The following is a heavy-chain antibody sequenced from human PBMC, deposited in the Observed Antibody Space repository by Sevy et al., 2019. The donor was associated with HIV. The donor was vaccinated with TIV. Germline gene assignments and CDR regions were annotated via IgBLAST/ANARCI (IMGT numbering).Heavy chain of an antibody. CDR2: IRSKANSYAT. CDR3: TRHSSGALTPDY. V-gene: IGHV3-73*01. J-gene: IGHJ4*02. Sequence: GGSLRLSCAASGFTFSGSDMHWVRQASGKGLEWVGRIRSKANSYATAYAASVKGRFTISRDDSKNTAYLQMNSLKTEDTAVYYCTRHSSGALTPDYWGQGTLVTVSS. CDR1: GFTFSGSD. D-gene: IGHD6-19*01.